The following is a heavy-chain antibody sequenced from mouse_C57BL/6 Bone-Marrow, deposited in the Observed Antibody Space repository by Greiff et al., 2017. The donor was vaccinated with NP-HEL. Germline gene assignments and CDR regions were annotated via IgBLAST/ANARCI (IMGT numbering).Heavy chain of an antibody. D-gene: IGHD4-1*01. CDR2: IHPNSGST. J-gene: IGHJ4*01. Sequence: QVQLQQPGAELVKPGASVKLSCKASGYTFTSYWMHWVKQRPGQGLEWSGMIHPNSGSTNYNEKFKSKATLTVDKSSSTAYMQLSSLTSEDSAVYYCARYWAPYAMDYWGQGTSVTVSS. CDR1: GYTFTSYW. CDR3: ARYWAPYAMDY. V-gene: IGHV1-64*01.